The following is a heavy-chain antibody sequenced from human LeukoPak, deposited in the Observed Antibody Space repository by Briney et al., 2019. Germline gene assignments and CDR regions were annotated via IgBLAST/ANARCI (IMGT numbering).Heavy chain of an antibody. D-gene: IGHD6-13*01. V-gene: IGHV3-74*01. J-gene: IGHJ5*02. CDR3: ARAPYSSSWYWFDP. Sequence: PGWSLRLSCAASGFTFSSYWMNWVRQAPGKGLVGVSRINSDGSSTGYADSAKGRFTISRDNAKNTLYLQMNSLRAEDTAVYYCARAPYSSSWYWFDPWGQGTLVTVSS. CDR2: INSDGSST. CDR1: GFTFSSYW.